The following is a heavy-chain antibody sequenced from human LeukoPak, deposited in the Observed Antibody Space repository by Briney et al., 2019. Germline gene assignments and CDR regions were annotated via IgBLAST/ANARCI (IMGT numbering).Heavy chain of an antibody. CDR3: ARGGEITFGGVIVTPDD. V-gene: IGHV1-2*06. CDR2: INPNSGGT. CDR1: GYTFTGYY. Sequence: ASVKVSCKASGYTFTGYYMHWVRQAPGQGLEWMGRINPNSGGTNYAQKFQGRVTMTRDTSISTAYMELSRLRSDDTAVYYCARGGEITFGGVIVTPDDWGQGTPVTVSS. J-gene: IGHJ4*02. D-gene: IGHD3-16*02.